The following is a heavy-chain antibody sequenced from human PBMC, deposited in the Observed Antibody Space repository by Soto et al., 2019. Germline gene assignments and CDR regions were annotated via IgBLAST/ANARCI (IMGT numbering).Heavy chain of an antibody. D-gene: IGHD6-19*01. CDR1: GSPFSGYW. J-gene: IGHJ4*02. V-gene: IGHV3-7*03. CDR3: ARSGLSSGWQRDDY. Sequence: GGLLRLSGTASGSPFSGYWMSCVGQSPGKGREWVARIKQDGSEKYYVDSVKGRFTISRDNAKNSLYLQMNSLRAEDTAVYYCARSGLSSGWQRDDYWGQGTLVTVSS. CDR2: IKQDGSEK.